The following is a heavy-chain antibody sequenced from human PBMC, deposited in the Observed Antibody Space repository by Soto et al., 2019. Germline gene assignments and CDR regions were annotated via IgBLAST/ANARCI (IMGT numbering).Heavy chain of an antibody. Sequence: PGGSLRLSCEVSGISLSNYAMSWVRQAPGKGLEWVSAISGSGSSTYYIDSVKGRFTISRDKSKTTLFLQMNNLRAEDTAVYYCAKGGITLVRGSFDYWGQGALVTVSS. D-gene: IGHD3-10*01. CDR2: ISGSGSST. CDR3: AKGGITLVRGSFDY. J-gene: IGHJ4*02. CDR1: GISLSNYA. V-gene: IGHV3-23*01.